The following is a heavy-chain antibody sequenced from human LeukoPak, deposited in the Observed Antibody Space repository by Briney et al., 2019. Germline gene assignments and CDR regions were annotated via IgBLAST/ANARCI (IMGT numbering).Heavy chain of an antibody. J-gene: IGHJ6*02. CDR3: AKSSRRYSSSPYGMDV. D-gene: IGHD6-6*01. V-gene: IGHV3-23*01. Sequence: GASLRLSCAASGFTFSSYAMSWVRQAPGKGLEWASAISGSGGSTYYADSVKGRFTISRDNSKNTLYLQMNSLRAEDTAVYYCAKSSRRYSSSPYGMDVWGQGTTVTVSS. CDR2: ISGSGGST. CDR1: GFTFSSYA.